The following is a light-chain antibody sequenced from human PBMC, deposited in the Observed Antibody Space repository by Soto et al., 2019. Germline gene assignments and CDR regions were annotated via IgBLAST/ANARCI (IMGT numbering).Light chain of an antibody. CDR3: QQYGSSLN. V-gene: IGKV3-20*01. CDR1: QSVSSSY. J-gene: IGKJ4*01. Sequence: EIVLTQSPGTLSLSPGERATLSCRASQSVSSSYLAWYQQKPCQAPRLLIYGASSRATGIPDRFSGSGSGTDFTLTISRLEPADFAVYYGQQYGSSLNFGGGTKVEIK. CDR2: GAS.